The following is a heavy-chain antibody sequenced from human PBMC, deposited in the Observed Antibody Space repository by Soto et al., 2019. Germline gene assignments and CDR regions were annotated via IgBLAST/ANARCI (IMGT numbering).Heavy chain of an antibody. D-gene: IGHD6-13*01. J-gene: IGHJ6*03. Sequence: GGSLRLSCAASGFTFSDYYMSWIRQAPGKGLEWVSYISSSGSTIYYADSVKGRFTISRDNAKNSLYLQMNSLRAEDTAVYYCARVEAAAAVVRYYYYYMDVWGKGTTVTVSS. CDR2: ISSSGSTI. CDR1: GFTFSDYY. CDR3: ARVEAAAAVVRYYYYYMDV. V-gene: IGHV3-11*01.